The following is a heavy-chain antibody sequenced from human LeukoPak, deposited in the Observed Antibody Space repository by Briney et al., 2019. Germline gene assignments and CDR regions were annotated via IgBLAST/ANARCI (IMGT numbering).Heavy chain of an antibody. J-gene: IGHJ4*02. V-gene: IGHV3-23*01. CDR3: AKDIWCGGDCYFLGY. D-gene: IGHD2-21*02. Sequence: PSETLSLTCAVSGGSISSSNWWSWVRQAPGKGLEWVSSISGSGVSTYYADSVKGRFTISRDNSKKTLYMQMNSLSAEDTAVYYCAKDIWCGGDCYFLGYWGQGTRVTVSS. CDR2: ISGSGVST. CDR1: GGSISSSN.